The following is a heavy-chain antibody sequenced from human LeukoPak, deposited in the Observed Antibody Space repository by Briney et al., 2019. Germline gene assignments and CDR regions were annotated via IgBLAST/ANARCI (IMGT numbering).Heavy chain of an antibody. CDR2: INHSGST. CDR3: ARRYYDSSGYSVLYYFDY. D-gene: IGHD3-22*01. Sequence: SETLSLTCAVYGGSFSGYYWSWIRRPPGKGLEWIGEINHSGSTNYNPSLKSRVTISVDTSKNQFSLKLSSVTAADTAVYYCARRYYDSSGYSVLYYFDYWGQGTLVTVSS. J-gene: IGHJ4*02. V-gene: IGHV4-34*01. CDR1: GGSFSGYY.